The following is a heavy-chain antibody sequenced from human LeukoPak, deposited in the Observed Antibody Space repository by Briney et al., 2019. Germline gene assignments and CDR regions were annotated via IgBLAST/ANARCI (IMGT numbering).Heavy chain of an antibody. CDR1: GFTFSSYA. J-gene: IGHJ6*02. Sequence: GGSLRLSCAASGFTFSSYAMSWVRQAPGKGLEWVAVIWYDGSNKYYADSVKGRFTISRDNSKNTLYLQMNSLRAEDTAVYYCAREDYDFWKTYYGMDVWGQGTTVTVSS. V-gene: IGHV3-33*08. CDR2: IWYDGSNK. CDR3: AREDYDFWKTYYGMDV. D-gene: IGHD3-3*01.